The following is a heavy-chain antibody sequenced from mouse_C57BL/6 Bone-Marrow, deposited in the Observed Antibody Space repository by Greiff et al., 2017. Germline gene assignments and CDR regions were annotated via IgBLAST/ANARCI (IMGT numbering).Heavy chain of an antibody. Sequence: VQLQQSGTVLARPGASVKMSCKTSGYTFTSYWMHWVKQRPGQGLEWKGAIYPGNSDTSYNQKFKGEAKLTAVTSASTAYMELSSLTNEDSAVYYCTRGELDYGSSYYAMDDWVQGTSATVSS. CDR3: TRGELDYGSSYYAMDD. CDR1: GYTFTSYW. V-gene: IGHV1-5*01. D-gene: IGHD1-1*01. CDR2: IYPGNSDT. J-gene: IGHJ4*01.